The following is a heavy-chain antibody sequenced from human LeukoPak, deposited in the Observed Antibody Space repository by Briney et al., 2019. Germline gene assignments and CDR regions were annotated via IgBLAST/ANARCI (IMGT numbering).Heavy chain of an antibody. D-gene: IGHD4-23*01. J-gene: IGHJ4*02. CDR3: ARNYGGTSKYFDY. Sequence: GASVKVSCKASGYSFNEYYIHWVRQAPGQGLEWMGWISPNSGGTNYAQNFQGRVTMTRDTSITTAYMELSGLTSDDTALYCCARNYGGTSKYFDYWGQGTLVTVSS. CDR2: ISPNSGGT. V-gene: IGHV1-2*02. CDR1: GYSFNEYY.